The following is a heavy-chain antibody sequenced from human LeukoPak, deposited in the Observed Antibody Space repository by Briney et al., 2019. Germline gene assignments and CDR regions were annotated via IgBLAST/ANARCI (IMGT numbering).Heavy chain of an antibody. CDR3: ARVSVGPRIATRIGFDY. J-gene: IGHJ4*02. CDR2: IYYRGST. Sequence: SETLSLTCDVPGVSISSYYWSWILPPPGEGQEWTGPIYYRGSTNYNPTLKSRVTISVDTSKDQFSRKLSSMTAADTAVYFCARVSVGPRIATRIGFDYWGQGTLVTVSS. CDR1: GVSISSYY. D-gene: IGHD6-6*01. V-gene: IGHV4-59*01.